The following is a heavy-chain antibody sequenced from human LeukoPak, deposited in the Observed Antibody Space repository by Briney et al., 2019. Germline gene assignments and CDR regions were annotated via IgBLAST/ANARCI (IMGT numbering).Heavy chain of an antibody. V-gene: IGHV4-61*02. CDR2: ISSSGST. CDR3: ARWGYYDYATRDY. J-gene: IGHJ4*02. CDR1: GDSISSGDYY. D-gene: IGHD3-16*01. Sequence: SETLSLTCTVSGDSISSGDYYWSWIRQPAGKGLEWIGRISSSGSTNYNPSLKSRVTISVDTSKNQFSLKLSSVTAADTAVYYCARWGYYDYATRDYWGQGTLVTVSS.